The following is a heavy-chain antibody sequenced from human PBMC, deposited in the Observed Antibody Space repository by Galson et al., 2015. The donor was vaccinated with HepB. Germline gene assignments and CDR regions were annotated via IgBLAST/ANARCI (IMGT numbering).Heavy chain of an antibody. Sequence: SLRLSCATSGFTFRRYAMNWVRQAPGKGLEWVSAISGAGGNTYYADSVKGRFTISRDNSKNTLYLQMNSLRAEDTAVYYCAKEALRYYDWPHEFDSWGQGTLVSVSS. V-gene: IGHV3-23*01. J-gene: IGHJ4*02. D-gene: IGHD3-9*01. CDR2: ISGAGGNT. CDR3: AKEALRYYDWPHEFDS. CDR1: GFTFRRYA.